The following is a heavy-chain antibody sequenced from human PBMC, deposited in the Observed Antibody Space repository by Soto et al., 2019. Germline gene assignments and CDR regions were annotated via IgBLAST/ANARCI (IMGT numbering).Heavy chain of an antibody. D-gene: IGHD3-22*01. CDR3: ARYYDSSGCFDY. Sequence: TLSLTCTVSGGSISSGGYYWSWIRQHPGKGLEWIGYIYYSGSTYYNPSLKSRVTISVDTSKNQFSLKLSSVTAADTAVYYCARYYDSSGCFDYWGQGTLVTVSS. CDR2: IYYSGST. J-gene: IGHJ4*02. CDR1: GGSISSGGYY. V-gene: IGHV4-31*03.